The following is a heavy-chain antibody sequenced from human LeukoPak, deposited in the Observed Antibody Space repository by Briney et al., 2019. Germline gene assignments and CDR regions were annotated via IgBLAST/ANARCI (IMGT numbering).Heavy chain of an antibody. J-gene: IGHJ6*02. CDR3: AKDSVPVAWYYGMDV. Sequence: ASVKVSCKASGYTFTNYFMHWVRQAPGQGLEWMGVINPSGGGTTYAQRFQGRATMTKDTSTSTVHMELSSLRPEDTAVYYCAKDSVPVAWYYGMDVWGQGTTVTVSS. CDR1: GYTFTNYF. D-gene: IGHD2-2*01. CDR2: INPSGGGT. V-gene: IGHV1-46*01.